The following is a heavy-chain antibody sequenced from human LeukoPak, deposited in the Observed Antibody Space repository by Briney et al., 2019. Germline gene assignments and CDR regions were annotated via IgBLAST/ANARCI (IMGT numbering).Heavy chain of an antibody. V-gene: IGHV3-53*01. CDR1: GFTVSSNY. D-gene: IGHD3-10*01. J-gene: IGHJ4*02. Sequence: PGGSLRLSCAASGFTVSSNYMSWVRQAPGKGLEWVSVIYSGASTYYTDSVRGRFTISRDNSKNTLYLQMNSLRAEDTAVYYCARGFGEKSFCYFDYWGQGTLVTVSS. CDR3: ARGFGEKSFCYFDY. CDR2: IYSGAST.